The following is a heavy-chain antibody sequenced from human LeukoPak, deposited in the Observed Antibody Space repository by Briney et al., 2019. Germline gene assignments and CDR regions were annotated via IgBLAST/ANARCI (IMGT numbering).Heavy chain of an antibody. Sequence: SVKVSCKASGGTFSSYAISWVRQAPGQGLEWMGGIIPIFGTANYAQKFQGRVTITTDESTSTAYMELSSLRSEDTAVYHCARDSSLIGGAFDIWGQGTMVTVSS. CDR1: GGTFSSYA. J-gene: IGHJ3*02. V-gene: IGHV1-69*05. CDR2: IIPIFGTA. D-gene: IGHD3-22*01. CDR3: ARDSSLIGGAFDI.